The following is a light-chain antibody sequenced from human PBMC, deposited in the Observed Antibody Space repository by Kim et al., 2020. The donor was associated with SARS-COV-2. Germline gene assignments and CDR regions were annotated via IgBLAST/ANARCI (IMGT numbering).Light chain of an antibody. CDR3: QHPLT. CDR2: AAS. V-gene: IGKV1-39*01. CDR1: QSISSY. J-gene: IGKJ4*01. Sequence: DIQMTQSPSSLSASVGDRVTITCRASQSISSYLNWYQQKPGKAPKLLIYAASSLQSGVPSRFSGSGSGTDFTLTISSLQPEDFATYYCQHPLTFGGGTKLEI.